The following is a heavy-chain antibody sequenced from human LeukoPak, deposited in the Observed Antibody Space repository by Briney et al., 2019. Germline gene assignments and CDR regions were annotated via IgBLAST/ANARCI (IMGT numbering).Heavy chain of an antibody. V-gene: IGHV3-30*02. Sequence: PGGSLRLSCAASGFTFSSYGMHWVRQAPGKGLEWVAFIRYDGSNKYYADSVKGRFTISRDNSKNTLYLQMNSLRAEDTAVYYCAKDQAAAGKDYYYYMDVWGKGTTVTVSS. J-gene: IGHJ6*03. D-gene: IGHD6-13*01. CDR1: GFTFSSYG. CDR3: AKDQAAAGKDYYYYMDV. CDR2: IRYDGSNK.